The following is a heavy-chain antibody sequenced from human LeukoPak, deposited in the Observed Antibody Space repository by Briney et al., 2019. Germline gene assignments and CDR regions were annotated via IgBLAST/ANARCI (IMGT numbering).Heavy chain of an antibody. J-gene: IGHJ4*02. V-gene: IGHV3-23*01. CDR2: ISGSGGST. CDR1: GFTFSSYA. Sequence: GGSLRLSCAASGFTFSSYAMSWVRQAPGKGLEWVSAISGSGGSTYYADSVKGRFTISRDNSKNTLYLQMNSLRAEDTAVYYCAKGLRGQQLVGGVGYWGQGTLVTVSS. D-gene: IGHD6-13*01. CDR3: AKGLRGQQLVGGVGY.